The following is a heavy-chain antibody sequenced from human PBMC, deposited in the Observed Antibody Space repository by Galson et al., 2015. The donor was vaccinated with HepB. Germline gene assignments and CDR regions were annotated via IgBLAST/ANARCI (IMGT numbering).Heavy chain of an antibody. CDR2: ISYDGSNK. Sequence: SLRLSCAAPGFTFSSYGMHWVRQAPGKGLEWVAVISYDGSNKYYADSVKGRFTISRDNSKNTLYLQMNSLRAEDTAVYYCAKDLGILGDPNDAFDIWGQGTMVTVSS. D-gene: IGHD2-21*02. CDR1: GFTFSSYG. V-gene: IGHV3-30*18. CDR3: AKDLGILGDPNDAFDI. J-gene: IGHJ3*02.